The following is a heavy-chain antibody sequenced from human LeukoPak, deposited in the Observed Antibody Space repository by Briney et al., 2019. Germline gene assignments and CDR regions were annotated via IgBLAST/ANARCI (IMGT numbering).Heavy chain of an antibody. D-gene: IGHD3-10*01. CDR2: ISYDGSNK. J-gene: IGHJ4*02. V-gene: IGHV3-30-3*01. CDR3: ARDTSWDYYGSGSYLGDY. CDR1: GFTFGSYA. Sequence: PGRSLRLSCAASGFTFGSYAMHWVRQAPGKGLEWVAVISYDGSNKYYADSVKGRFTISRDNSKNTLYLQMNSLRAEDTAVYYCARDTSWDYYGSGSYLGDYWGQGTLVTVSS.